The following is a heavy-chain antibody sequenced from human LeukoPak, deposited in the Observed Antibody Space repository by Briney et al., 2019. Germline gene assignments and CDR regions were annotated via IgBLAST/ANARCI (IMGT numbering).Heavy chain of an antibody. CDR1: GGSVSSSSYY. V-gene: IGHV4-30-4*08. CDR2: IYYSGST. CDR3: GRDTVASTPRDCAFYI. J-gene: IGHJ3*02. D-gene: IGHD5-12*01. Sequence: PSETLSLTCTVSGGSVSSSSYYWSWIRQPPGKGLEWIGYIYYSGSTYYNPSLKSRVTISVDTSKNQFSLKLSSVTAADTAVYYRGRDTVASTPRDCAFYIWGQGTMVTVSS.